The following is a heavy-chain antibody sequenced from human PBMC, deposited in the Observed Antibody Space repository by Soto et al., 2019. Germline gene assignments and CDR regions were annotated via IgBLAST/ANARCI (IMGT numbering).Heavy chain of an antibody. D-gene: IGHD3-22*01. CDR1: GFTFSSYS. CDR3: ARDAGYYYDSSGYPAGDY. J-gene: IGHJ4*02. Sequence: EVQLVESGGGLVKPGGSLRLSCAASGFTFSSYSMNWVRQAPGKGLEWVSSNSSSSSYIYYADSVKGRFTISRDNAKNSLYLQMNSLRADDTAVYYCARDAGYYYDSSGYPAGDYWGQGTLVTVSS. CDR2: NSSSSSYI. V-gene: IGHV3-21*01.